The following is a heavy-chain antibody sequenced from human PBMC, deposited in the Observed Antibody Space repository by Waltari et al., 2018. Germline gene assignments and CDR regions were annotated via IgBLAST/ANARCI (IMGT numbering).Heavy chain of an antibody. J-gene: IGHJ4*02. CDR3: ATSPGDCPGGDCDY. CDR1: GYTLTELS. D-gene: IGHD2-21*01. CDR2: LVPEAGET. V-gene: IGHV1-24*01. Sequence: QVQLVQSGAEVKKPGASVKVSCKVSGYTLTELSMHWVRQAPGKGLDLMEGLVPEAGETTYAQNFQCRVTMTADTSTDTAYMELSSLRSEDTAVYYCATSPGDCPGGDCDYWGQGTLVTVSS.